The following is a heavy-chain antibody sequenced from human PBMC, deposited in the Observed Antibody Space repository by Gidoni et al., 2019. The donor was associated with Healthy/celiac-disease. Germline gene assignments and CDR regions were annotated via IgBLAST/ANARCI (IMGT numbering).Heavy chain of an antibody. Sequence: QVQLVQSGAEGKKPEASVKGSCEASGYTFTSFYMHWGRQAPGQGLGWMGIIHPSGGSTSYAQKFQGRVTMTRDTSTSTVYMELSSLRSEDTAVYYCARLGGAAPFDYWGQGTLVTVSS. CDR2: IHPSGGST. D-gene: IGHD6-6*01. V-gene: IGHV1-46*01. J-gene: IGHJ4*02. CDR3: ARLGGAAPFDY. CDR1: GYTFTSFY.